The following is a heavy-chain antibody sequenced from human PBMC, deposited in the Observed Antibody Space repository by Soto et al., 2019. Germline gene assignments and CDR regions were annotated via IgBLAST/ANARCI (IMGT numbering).Heavy chain of an antibody. D-gene: IGHD3-22*01. CDR1: GYTFTSYA. V-gene: IGHV1-3*01. CDR3: ARGASQGGYYYDYFDY. J-gene: IGHJ4*02. Sequence: SVKVSCKASGYTFTSYAMHWVRQAPGQRLEWMGWINAGNGNTKYSQKFQGRVTITRDTSASTAYMELSSLRSEDTAVYYCARGASQGGYYYDYFDYWGQGTLVTVSS. CDR2: INAGNGNT.